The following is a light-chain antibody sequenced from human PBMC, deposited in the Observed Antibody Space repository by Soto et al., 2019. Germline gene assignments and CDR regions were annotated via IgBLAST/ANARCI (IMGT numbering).Light chain of an antibody. J-gene: IGKJ5*01. V-gene: IGKV1-5*03. Sequence: DIRMTQSPSTLSGSVGDRVTITCRASQTISSWLAWYQQKPGKAPKLLIYKASTLKSGVPSRFSGSGSGTEFTLTISSLQPEDFATYYCQQSYSTPSITFGQGTRLENK. CDR1: QTISSW. CDR2: KAS. CDR3: QQSYSTPSIT.